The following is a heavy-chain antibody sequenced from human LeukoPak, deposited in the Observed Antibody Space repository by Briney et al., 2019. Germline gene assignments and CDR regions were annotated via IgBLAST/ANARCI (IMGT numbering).Heavy chain of an antibody. Sequence: SETLSLTCTVSGGSISGSSYYWGWIRQPPGKGLEWIGSIYYSGSTYYNPSLKSRVTISVDTSKNQFSLKLSSVTAADTAVYYCARSNYDLHNWFDPWGQGTLVTVSS. CDR2: IYYSGST. D-gene: IGHD3-3*01. CDR1: GGSISGSSYY. CDR3: ARSNYDLHNWFDP. J-gene: IGHJ5*02. V-gene: IGHV4-39*01.